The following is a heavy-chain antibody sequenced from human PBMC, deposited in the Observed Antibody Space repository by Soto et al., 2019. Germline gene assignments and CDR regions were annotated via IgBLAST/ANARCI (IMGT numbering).Heavy chain of an antibody. Sequence: PGGSLRLSCAAPGFTFSSYGMHWVRQAPGKGLEWVAVIWYDGSNKYYADSVKGRFTISRDNSKNTLYLQMNSLRAEDTAAYYCAREHCSGGSCYSFGGEAGWFDPWGQGTLVTVSS. V-gene: IGHV3-33*08. J-gene: IGHJ5*02. D-gene: IGHD2-15*01. CDR1: GFTFSSYG. CDR3: AREHCSGGSCYSFGGEAGWFDP. CDR2: IWYDGSNK.